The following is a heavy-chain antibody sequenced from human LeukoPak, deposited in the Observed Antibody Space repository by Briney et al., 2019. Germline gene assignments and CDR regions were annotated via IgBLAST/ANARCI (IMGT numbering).Heavy chain of an antibody. Sequence: GASVKVSCKASGGTFSSYAISWVRQAPGQGLEWMGGIIPIVGTANYAQKFQGRVTITADESTSTAYMELSSLRSEDTAVYYCARDPHYGDYHNPEGYYYYGMDVWGQGTTVTVSS. CDR3: ARDPHYGDYHNPEGYYYYGMDV. J-gene: IGHJ6*02. CDR2: IIPIVGTA. CDR1: GGTFSSYA. D-gene: IGHD4-17*01. V-gene: IGHV1-69*13.